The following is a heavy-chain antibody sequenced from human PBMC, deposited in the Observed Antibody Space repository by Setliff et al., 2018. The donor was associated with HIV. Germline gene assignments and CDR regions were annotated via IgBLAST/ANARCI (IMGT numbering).Heavy chain of an antibody. CDR2: IYTSGTT. D-gene: IGHD3-3*01. CDR1: GGSISSNW. V-gene: IGHV4-4*02. Sequence: SETLSLTCAVSGGSISSNWWNWVRQSPGKGLEWIGHIYTSGTTYYNPSLKSRVTVSLDTSKNQFSLRLSSATAADTAVYYCARVYYNLWSSYFWEHVQLDPWGQGTRVTVSS. J-gene: IGHJ5*02. CDR3: ARVYYNLWSSYFWEHVQLDP.